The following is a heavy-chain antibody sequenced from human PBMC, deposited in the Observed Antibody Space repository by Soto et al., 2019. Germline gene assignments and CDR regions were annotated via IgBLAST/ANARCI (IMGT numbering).Heavy chain of an antibody. CDR2: IIPIFGTA. Sequence: SVKVSCKASGGTFSSYAISWVRQAPGEGLEWMGGIIPIFGTANYAQKFQGRVTITADESTSTAYMELSSLRSEDTAVYYCASSTSMATISVFDDWGQGTLVTVSS. CDR1: GGTFSSYA. CDR3: ASSTSMATISVFDD. D-gene: IGHD5-12*01. J-gene: IGHJ4*02. V-gene: IGHV1-69*13.